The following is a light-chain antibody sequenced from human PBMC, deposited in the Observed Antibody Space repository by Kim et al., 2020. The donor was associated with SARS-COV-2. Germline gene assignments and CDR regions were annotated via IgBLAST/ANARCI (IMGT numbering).Light chain of an antibody. CDR1: SSNIGNNY. J-gene: IGLJ7*01. V-gene: IGLV1-51*01. Sequence: GQKVTISCSGSSSNIGNNYVSWYQQLPGAAPKLLIFDNNERPSGIPDRFSGSKSGTSATLGITGLQTGDEADYYCGTWDSSLSAAVFGGGTQLTVL. CDR2: DNN. CDR3: GTWDSSLSAAV.